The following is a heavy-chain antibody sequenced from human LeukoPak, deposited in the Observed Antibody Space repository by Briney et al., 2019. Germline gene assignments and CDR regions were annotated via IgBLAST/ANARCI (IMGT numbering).Heavy chain of an antibody. Sequence: PGGSLRLPCAASGFTFSRYDMSWVRQAPGKGLEWVSAITDSGGSTYYADSVRGRFTISRDDSKNTLYLLMNSLRAEDTAVYYCAKEDTLTTVYFDYWGQGIPVTVSS. CDR1: GFTFSRYD. J-gene: IGHJ4*02. CDR2: ITDSGGST. CDR3: AKEDTLTTVYFDY. D-gene: IGHD4-17*01. V-gene: IGHV3-23*01.